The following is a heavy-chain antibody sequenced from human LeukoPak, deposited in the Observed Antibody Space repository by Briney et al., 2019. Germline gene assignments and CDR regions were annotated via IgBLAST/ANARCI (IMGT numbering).Heavy chain of an antibody. CDR3: ARDEGVVTSAYFDY. V-gene: IGHV4-61*02. J-gene: IGHJ4*02. Sequence: TLSLTCTVSGGSISSGSYYWSWIRQPAGKGLEWIGRIYSSGSTNYNPSLKSRVTISVDTSKNQFSLKLSSVTAADTAVYYCARDEGVVTSAYFDYWGQGTLVTVSS. D-gene: IGHD4-23*01. CDR1: GGSISSGSYY. CDR2: IYSSGST.